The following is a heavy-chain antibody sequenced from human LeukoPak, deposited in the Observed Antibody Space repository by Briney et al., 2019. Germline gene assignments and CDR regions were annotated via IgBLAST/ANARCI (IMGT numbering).Heavy chain of an antibody. CDR1: GDSVSSNDAA. CDR2: SFYRSKWYY. V-gene: IGHV6-1*01. CDR3: ARENTLVRGTRNPFDY. D-gene: IGHD3-10*01. J-gene: IGHJ4*02. Sequence: SQTVSLTCPISGDSVSSNDAAWNWIRQSPSRGLEWLGRSFYRSKWYYDSAVSVKSRITINPDTSKNQFSLQLNSVTPEDTAVYYCARENTLVRGTRNPFDYWGRGTLVTVSS.